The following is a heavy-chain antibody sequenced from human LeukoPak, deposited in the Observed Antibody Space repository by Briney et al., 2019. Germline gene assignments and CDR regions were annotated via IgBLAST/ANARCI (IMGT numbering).Heavy chain of an antibody. V-gene: IGHV4-30-4*01. J-gene: IGHJ3*02. CDR2: IYYSGST. CDR3: ARETPLYYYDSSGPIPPKEAFDI. D-gene: IGHD3-22*01. CDR1: GGSISSGDYC. Sequence: RPSETLSLTCTVSGGSISSGDYCWSWIRQPPGKGLEWIGYIYYSGSTYYNPSLKSRVTISVDTSKNQFSLKLSSVTAADTAVYYCARETPLYYYDSSGPIPPKEAFDIWGQGTMVTVSS.